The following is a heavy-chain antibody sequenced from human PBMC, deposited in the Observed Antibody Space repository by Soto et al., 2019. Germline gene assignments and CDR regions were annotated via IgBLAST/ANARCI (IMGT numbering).Heavy chain of an antibody. J-gene: IGHJ4*02. CDR1: VGTVSRFL. CDR2: IVPMFGTT. V-gene: IGHV1-69*01. D-gene: IGHD4-17*01. CDR3: AREIGYGDFSAALLD. Sequence: QVQLVQSGAEVKKPGSSVKVSCKASVGTVSRFLINWVRQAPGQGLEWMGGIVPMFGTTNYARKFQGRVTITADESTSTAYMELSSLRSEDTAVYYCAREIGYGDFSAALLDWGQGTLVTVSS.